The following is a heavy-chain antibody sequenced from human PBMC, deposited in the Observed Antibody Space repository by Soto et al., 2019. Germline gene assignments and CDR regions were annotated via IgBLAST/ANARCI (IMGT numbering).Heavy chain of an antibody. V-gene: IGHV4-31*03. D-gene: IGHD3-10*01. CDR3: ATYGSGSYKPTTFDY. Sequence: QVQLQESGPGLVKPSQTLSLTGTVSGGSISSGGYYWSWIRQHPGKGLEWIGYIYYSGSTYYNPSLKSRVTISVDTSKNQFSLKLSSVTAADMAVYYCATYGSGSYKPTTFDYWGQGTLVTVSS. CDR2: IYYSGST. J-gene: IGHJ4*02. CDR1: GGSISSGGYY.